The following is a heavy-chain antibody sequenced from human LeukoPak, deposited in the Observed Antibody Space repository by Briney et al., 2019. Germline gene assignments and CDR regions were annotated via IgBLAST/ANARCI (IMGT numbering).Heavy chain of an antibody. CDR1: GGSFSGYY. J-gene: IGHJ5*02. Sequence: PSETLSLTCAVYGGSFSGYYWSWIRQPPGKGLEWIGEINHSGSTNFNPSLKSRVTISVDTSKNQFSLKLSSVTAADTAVYYCARGGFDMITFGGVISTAYNWFDPWGQGTLVTVSS. D-gene: IGHD3-16*02. V-gene: IGHV4-34*01. CDR2: INHSGST. CDR3: ARGGFDMITFGGVISTAYNWFDP.